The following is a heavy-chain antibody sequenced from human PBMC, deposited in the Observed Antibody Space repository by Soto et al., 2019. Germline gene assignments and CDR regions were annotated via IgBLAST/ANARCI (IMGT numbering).Heavy chain of an antibody. CDR2: INSDGSHT. V-gene: IGHV3-74*01. Sequence: EVQLVESGGGLVQPGGSLRLSCAASGFTFFAYWIHWVRQVPGKGLVWVSRINSDGSHTSYEDSVRGRFTISRDNSKNTVYLQMNSLTAEDTAVYYCAKAGDYGDYAGENWFDSWGQGSLVTVSS. J-gene: IGHJ5*01. CDR1: GFTFFAYW. D-gene: IGHD4-17*01. CDR3: AKAGDYGDYAGENWFDS.